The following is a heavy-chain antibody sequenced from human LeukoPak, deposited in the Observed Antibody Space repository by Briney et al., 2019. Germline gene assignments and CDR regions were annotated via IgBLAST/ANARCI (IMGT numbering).Heavy chain of an antibody. CDR2: ITWGRDNL. CDR1: GFIFDDYA. J-gene: IGHJ4*02. V-gene: IGHV3-9*01. D-gene: IGHD1-26*01. CDR3: ARVGRWELLRYFDY. Sequence: GGSLRLSCAVSGFIFDDYAMHWVRQAPGKGLEWVSGITWGRDNLAYAASVRGRFTISRDNRKNLLHLQMNSLRPDDSAVYYCARVGRWELLRYFDYWGQGTLVTVSS.